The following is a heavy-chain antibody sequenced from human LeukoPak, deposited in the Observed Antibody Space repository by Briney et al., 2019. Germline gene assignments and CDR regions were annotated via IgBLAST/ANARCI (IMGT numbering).Heavy chain of an antibody. Sequence: GGSLRLSCAASGFTFSSYAMHWVRQAPGKGLEWVAVISYDGSNKYYADSVKGRFTISRDNSKSTLYLQMNSLRAEDTAVYYCARARELLRGYFDYWGQGTLVTVSS. V-gene: IGHV3-30*04. CDR3: ARARELLRGYFDY. D-gene: IGHD1-26*01. CDR1: GFTFSSYA. CDR2: ISYDGSNK. J-gene: IGHJ4*02.